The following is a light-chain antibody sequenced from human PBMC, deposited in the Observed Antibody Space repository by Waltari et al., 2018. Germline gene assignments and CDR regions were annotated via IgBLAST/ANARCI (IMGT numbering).Light chain of an antibody. CDR2: WAG. CDR1: LTVLYRSTNKNY. Sequence: DIVMPQSPDYLAVSRVERATINCKSSLTVLYRSTNKNYLAWYQQKPGQPPKLLIHWAGIRESGVSDRFSGSGSGTDFSLNISSLQAEDVAVYYCQQYYSAPLTFGGGTKVDIK. V-gene: IGKV4-1*01. J-gene: IGKJ4*01. CDR3: QQYYSAPLT.